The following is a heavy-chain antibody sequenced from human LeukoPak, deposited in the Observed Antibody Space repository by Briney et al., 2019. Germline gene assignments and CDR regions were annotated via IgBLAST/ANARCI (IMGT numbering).Heavy chain of an antibody. CDR1: GFTVSSNY. CDR3: AKNHDSNGYHTDDAFDI. Sequence: GGSLRLSCAASGFTVSSNYMNWVRQAPGKGLEWVSVIYSGGSTYYADSVKGRFTISRDNSKNTLYLQMNSLRAEDTAVYYCAKNHDSNGYHTDDAFDIWGQGTMVIVSS. D-gene: IGHD3-22*01. CDR2: IYSGGST. V-gene: IGHV3-53*01. J-gene: IGHJ3*02.